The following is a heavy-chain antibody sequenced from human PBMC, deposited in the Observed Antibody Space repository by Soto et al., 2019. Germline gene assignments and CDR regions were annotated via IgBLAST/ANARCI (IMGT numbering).Heavy chain of an antibody. CDR2: IDWDDDK. CDR3: ARINCRHYDSSGYPDY. V-gene: IGHV2-70*11. D-gene: IGHD3-22*01. Sequence: SGPTLVNPTQTLTLNCTFSGFSLSTSGMCVSWIRQPPGKALEWLARIDWDDDKYYSTSLKTRLTISKDTSKNQVVLTMTNMDPVDTATYYCARINCRHYDSSGYPDYWGQGTLVTVSS. CDR1: GFSLSTSGMC. J-gene: IGHJ4*02.